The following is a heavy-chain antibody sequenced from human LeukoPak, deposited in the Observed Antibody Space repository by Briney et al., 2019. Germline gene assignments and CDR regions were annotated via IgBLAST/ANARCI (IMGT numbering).Heavy chain of an antibody. D-gene: IGHD1-26*01. J-gene: IGHJ5*02. Sequence: PSETLSLTCTVSGGSISSYYWSWIRQPPGKGLEWIGYIYYSGSTNYNPSLKSRVTISVDTSKNQFSLKLSSVTAADTAVYYCARDLWQWELLGYGWFDPWGQGTLVTVSS. CDR3: ARDLWQWELLGYGWFDP. CDR2: IYYSGST. CDR1: GGSISSYY. V-gene: IGHV4-59*12.